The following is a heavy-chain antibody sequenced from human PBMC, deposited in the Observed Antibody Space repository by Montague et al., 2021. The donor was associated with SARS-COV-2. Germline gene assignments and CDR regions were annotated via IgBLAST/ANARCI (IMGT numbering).Heavy chain of an antibody. V-gene: IGHV4-59*01. CDR2: IYYSGST. J-gene: IGHJ6*02. Sequence: SETLSLTCTVSGGSISGFYWSWIRQPPGKGLEWIGYIYYSGSTKYNPSLESRVAVSVDRSKNQVSPKLTSVTAADTAVYYCARLLRSCTNGVCRTYYYYALDVWGQGTTVTVSS. CDR1: GGSISGFY. D-gene: IGHD2-8*01. CDR3: ARLLRSCTNGVCRTYYYYALDV.